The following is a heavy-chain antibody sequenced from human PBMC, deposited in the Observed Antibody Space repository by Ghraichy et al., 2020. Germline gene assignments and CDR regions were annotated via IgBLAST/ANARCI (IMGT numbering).Heavy chain of an antibody. CDR2: ISSSSSTK. J-gene: IGHJ3*01. CDR1: GFTFGGYS. CDR3: ARDAREAREAVTDFFTVVTAIAALDV. Sequence: GGSLRLSCAASGFTFGGYSMNWVRQAPGKGLEWVSYISSSSSTKYYADSVKGRFTISRDNAKNSLDLQMNGLGDDDTAVYYCARDAREAREAVTDFFTVVTAIAALDVWGQGTMVTVSS. V-gene: IGHV3-48*02. D-gene: IGHD4-23*01.